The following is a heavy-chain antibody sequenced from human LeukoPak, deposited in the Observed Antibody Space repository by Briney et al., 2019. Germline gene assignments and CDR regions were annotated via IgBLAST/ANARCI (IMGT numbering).Heavy chain of an antibody. CDR3: AKGSDYSNYRSYFDY. CDR2: ISGSGGST. Sequence: GGSLRLSCAASGFTFSSYAMSWVRQAPGKGLEWVSTISGSGGSTYYADSVKGRFTISRDNSKNTLYLQMNSLRAEDTAVYYCAKGSDYSNYRSYFDYWCQGTLVTVSS. J-gene: IGHJ4*02. V-gene: IGHV3-23*01. D-gene: IGHD4-11*01. CDR1: GFTFSSYA.